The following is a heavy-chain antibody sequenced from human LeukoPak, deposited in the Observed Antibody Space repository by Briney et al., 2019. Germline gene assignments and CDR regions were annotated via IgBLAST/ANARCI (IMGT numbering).Heavy chain of an antibody. J-gene: IGHJ3*02. CDR1: GGSISSYA. CDR2: IYYSGST. CDR3: ARAKRNLDIVGGTIGAFDI. Sequence: SETLSLTCTVSGGSISSYAWSWIRQPPGKGLEWIGYIYYSGSTNYNPSPKSRVTISVDTTKNQFSLKLSSVTAADTGVYYCARAKRNLDIVGGTIGAFDIWGQGTGVTVSS. D-gene: IGHD1-26*01. V-gene: IGHV4-59*01.